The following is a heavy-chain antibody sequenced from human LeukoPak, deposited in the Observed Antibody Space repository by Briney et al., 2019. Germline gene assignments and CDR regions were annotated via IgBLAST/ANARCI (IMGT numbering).Heavy chain of an antibody. V-gene: IGHV1-2*06. CDR1: GYTFTGYY. Sequence: GASVNVSCKASGYTFTGYYMHWVRQAPGQGLEWMGRFNPNSGGTNYAQKFQGRVTMTRDTSISTAYMELSRLRSDDTAEYYCAGEQYYYDSGGYRDYWGQGTLVTVSS. CDR2: FNPNSGGT. CDR3: AGEQYYYDSGGYRDY. D-gene: IGHD3-22*01. J-gene: IGHJ4*02.